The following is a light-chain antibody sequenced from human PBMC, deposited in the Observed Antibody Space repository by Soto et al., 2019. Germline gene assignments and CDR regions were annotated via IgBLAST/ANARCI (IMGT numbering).Light chain of an antibody. J-gene: IGKJ1*01. V-gene: IGKV3-15*01. CDR3: QQYNDWPPWT. Sequence: ETVMTQSPATLSVSPGERATLSCRASQSVGSNFAWYQQKPGQAPRLLIYGASTRASNIPDRFSGSGSGTEFTLTITSLQSEDFAVYYCQQYNDWPPWTFGQGTRVEIK. CDR1: QSVGSN. CDR2: GAS.